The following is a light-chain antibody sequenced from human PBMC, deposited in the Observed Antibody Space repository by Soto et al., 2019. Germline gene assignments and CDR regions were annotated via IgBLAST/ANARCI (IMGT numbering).Light chain of an antibody. J-gene: IGLJ1*01. CDR2: DVT. CDR3: CSYAGRYTFV. V-gene: IGLV2-11*01. CDR1: SSDIGGFNY. Sequence: QSALTQPRSVSGSPGQSVTISCTGTSSDIGGFNYVSWYQQHPGKVPKLMIHDVTKRPSGVPDRFSASKSGNTASLTISGLQAEDEADYYCCSYAGRYTFVFGSGTKVTV.